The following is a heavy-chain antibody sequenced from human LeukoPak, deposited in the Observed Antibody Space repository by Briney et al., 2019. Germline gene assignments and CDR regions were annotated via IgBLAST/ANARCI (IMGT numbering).Heavy chain of an antibody. D-gene: IGHD1-26*01. V-gene: IGHV4-4*07. CDR2: IYTSGST. J-gene: IGHJ4*02. CDR1: GGSINNYY. CDR3: ARLQRLGSGSYDY. Sequence: TSETLSLTCSVSGGSINNYYWSWIRQPAGKGLEWIGRIYTSGSTNYNPSLKSRVTMSVDTSKNQFSLKLSSVTAADTAVYYCARLQRLGSGSYDYWGQGTLVTVSS.